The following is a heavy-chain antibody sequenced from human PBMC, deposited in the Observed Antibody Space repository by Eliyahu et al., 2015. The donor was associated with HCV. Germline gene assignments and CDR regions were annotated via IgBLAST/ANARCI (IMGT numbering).Heavy chain of an antibody. D-gene: IGHD6-19*01. CDR1: GGSLTXYX. V-gene: IGHV4-59*01. CDR2: IHYSGST. CDR3: ASGGGGIAVTGTGGWFDP. J-gene: IGHJ5*02. Sequence: QVQLQESGPGLVKPSETLSLTRSVSGGSLTXYXWRXIRQPPGKGLEWIGYIHYSGSTNYNPSLKSRVTISVDTSKNQFSLNLTSVTAADTAMYYCASGGGGIAVTGTGGWFDPWGQGTLVTVSS.